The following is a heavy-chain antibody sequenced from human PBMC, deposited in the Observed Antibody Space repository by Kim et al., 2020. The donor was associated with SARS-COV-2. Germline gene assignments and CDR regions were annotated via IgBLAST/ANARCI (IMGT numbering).Heavy chain of an antibody. CDR3: VRDRMGGAFDM. V-gene: IGHV3-48*02. J-gene: IGHJ3*02. CDR2: ITKRSADI. D-gene: IGHD3-16*01. Sequence: GGSLRLSCATSGFTFSAEDMKLVRQPPGKGLERRSVITKRSADINYADSVEVRFTISRDNAKNSLFLQMNSLRDEDTALYYCVRDRMGGAFDMWGQGTMVNVSS. CDR1: GFTFSAED.